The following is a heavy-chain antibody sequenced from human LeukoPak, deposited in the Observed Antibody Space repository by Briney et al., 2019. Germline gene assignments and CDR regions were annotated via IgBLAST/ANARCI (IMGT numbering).Heavy chain of an antibody. J-gene: IGHJ5*02. CDR2: IYTSGSN. V-gene: IGHV4-4*07. Sequence: SETLSLTCTVSGGTISSYYWSWIRQPAGKGLEWIGRIYTSGSNNYNAYLKSRGTMSVETTKNKIAQKLRCVTAAETAVYYCARDGGGDYDFWSDENWFDPWGQGTLVTVSS. D-gene: IGHD3-3*01. CDR3: ARDGGGDYDFWSDENWFDP. CDR1: GGTISSYY.